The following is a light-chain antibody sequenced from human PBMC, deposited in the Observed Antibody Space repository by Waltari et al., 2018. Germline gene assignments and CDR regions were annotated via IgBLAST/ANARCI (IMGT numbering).Light chain of an antibody. V-gene: IGKV1-39*01. CDR2: AAS. Sequence: DIQMTQSPSSLSASVGDRVTITFRASQRISSYLNWYQKKPGKAPKLLLDAASSLQSGVTSRFSGSGSGTDFTLTISSLQPEDFATYYCQQSYSTPLAFGPGTKVDIK. J-gene: IGKJ3*01. CDR1: QRISSY. CDR3: QQSYSTPLA.